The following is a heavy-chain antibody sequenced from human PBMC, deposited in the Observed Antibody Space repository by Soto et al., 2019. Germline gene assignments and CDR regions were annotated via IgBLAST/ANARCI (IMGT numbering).Heavy chain of an antibody. J-gene: IGHJ5*02. Sequence: QVRLHESGPGLVKPSETLSLTCTVSGGAINSYYCSWIRQSPGKGLEWLGYIAYSGTTKYNPSLKRRVTIASDTSQTQFSLKLKSVPAADTAVDYCARGGDSSRTGRFDPWGQGTLGTVSS. V-gene: IGHV4-59*01. CDR1: GGAINSYY. CDR3: ARGGDSSRTGRFDP. D-gene: IGHD6-13*01. CDR2: IAYSGTT.